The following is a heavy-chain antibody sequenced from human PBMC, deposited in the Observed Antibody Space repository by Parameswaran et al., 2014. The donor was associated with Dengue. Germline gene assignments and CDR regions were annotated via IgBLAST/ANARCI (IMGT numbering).Heavy chain of an antibody. J-gene: IGHJ6*03. D-gene: IGHD3-3*01. Sequence: VRPDARKGLEWVSYISSSSSAIYYADSVKGRFTISRDNAKNSLYLQMNSLRAEDTAVYYCARSGTTYDFWSGYSPSDYYYYYMDVWGKGTTVTVSS. CDR2: ISSSSSAI. V-gene: IGHV3-48*04. CDR3: ARSGTTYDFWSGYSPSDYYYYYMDV.